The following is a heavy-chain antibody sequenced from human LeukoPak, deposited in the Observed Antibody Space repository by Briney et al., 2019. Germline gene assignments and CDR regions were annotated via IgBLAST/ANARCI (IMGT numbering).Heavy chain of an antibody. Sequence: SVKVSCKASGGTFSSYAISWVRQAPGQGLEWMGGIIPIFGTANYAQKFQGRVTITTDESTSTAYMELSGLRSEDTAVYYCARTPELGIFGNTRYYFDYWGQGTLVTVSS. V-gene: IGHV1-69*05. CDR1: GGTFSSYA. CDR3: ARTPELGIFGNTRYYFDY. D-gene: IGHD7-27*01. J-gene: IGHJ4*02. CDR2: IIPIFGTA.